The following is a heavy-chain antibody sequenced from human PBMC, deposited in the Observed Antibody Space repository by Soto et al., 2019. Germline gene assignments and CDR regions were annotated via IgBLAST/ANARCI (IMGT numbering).Heavy chain of an antibody. Sequence: QVQLVESGGGVVQPGRSLRLSCAASGFTFSNYAMHWVRQAPGKGLEWVAFIAYDGRSKFYADSVKGRFTISRDNSKNTVDLQMNRLSVEDTALYYCATERDSFDYWGQGTLVTVSS. J-gene: IGHJ4*02. CDR2: IAYDGRSK. V-gene: IGHV3-30*01. CDR3: ATERDSFDY. CDR1: GFTFSNYA.